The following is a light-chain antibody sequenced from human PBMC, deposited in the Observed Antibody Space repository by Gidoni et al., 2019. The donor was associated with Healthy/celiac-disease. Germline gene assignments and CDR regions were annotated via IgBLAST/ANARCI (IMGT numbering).Light chain of an antibody. J-gene: IGKJ4*01. CDR2: DAS. V-gene: IGKV3-11*01. Sequence: EIVLTQSPATLSLSPGERATRSCRASQSVSSYLAGYQQKPGQAPRLLIYDASNRATGIPARFSGSGSGTDFTLTISSLEPEDFAVYYCQQRSNWPPLTFGGGTKVEIQ. CDR1: QSVSSY. CDR3: QQRSNWPPLT.